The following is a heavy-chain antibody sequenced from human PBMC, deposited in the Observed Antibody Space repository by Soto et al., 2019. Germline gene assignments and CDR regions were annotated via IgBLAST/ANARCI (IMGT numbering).Heavy chain of an antibody. CDR1: GGSISSGGYY. J-gene: IGHJ5*02. CDR2: IYYSGST. D-gene: IGHD3-3*01. CDR3: ARGADFWSGYYEGPYWFDP. V-gene: IGHV4-31*03. Sequence: QVQLQESGPGLVKPSQTLSLTCTVSGGSISSGGYYWSWIRQHPGKGLEWIGDIYYSGSTYYNPSLKSRVTISVDTSKNQFSLKLSSVTAADTAVYYCARGADFWSGYYEGPYWFDPWGQGTLVTVSS.